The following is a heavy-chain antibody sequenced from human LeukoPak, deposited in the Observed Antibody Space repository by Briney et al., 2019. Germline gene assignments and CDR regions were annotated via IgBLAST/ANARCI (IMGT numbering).Heavy chain of an antibody. Sequence: SGGSLRLSCAASGFPFTAYAMHWVRQAPGKGLEWVALVSYDGTNKFYADSVEGRFTISRDNSKNTLYLQMNSLGADDTAVYYCARDYSYAVDVWGRGTTVTVSS. CDR1: GFPFTAYA. J-gene: IGHJ6*02. V-gene: IGHV3-30-3*01. CDR3: ARDYSYAVDV. CDR2: VSYDGTNK.